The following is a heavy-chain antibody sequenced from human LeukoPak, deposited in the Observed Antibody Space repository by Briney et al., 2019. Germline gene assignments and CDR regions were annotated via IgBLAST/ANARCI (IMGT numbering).Heavy chain of an antibody. J-gene: IGHJ4*02. D-gene: IGHD3-10*01. Sequence: GASVKVSCKASGYTFTTYDINWVRQATGQGLEWMGWMNPNSGNTGYAQKFQGRVTMTRNTSMSTAYMELSSLRSEDTAVYYCARANYYGSGKKDLNYWGQGTLVTVSS. V-gene: IGHV1-8*01. CDR1: GYTFTTYD. CDR2: MNPNSGNT. CDR3: ARANYYGSGKKDLNY.